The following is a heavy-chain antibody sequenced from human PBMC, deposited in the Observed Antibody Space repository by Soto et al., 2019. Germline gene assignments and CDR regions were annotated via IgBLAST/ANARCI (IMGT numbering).Heavy chain of an antibody. V-gene: IGHV4-30-4*01. D-gene: IGHD3-22*01. CDR1: GGSISSGDYY. Sequence: SETLSLTCTVSGGSISSGDYYWSWIRQPPGKGLEWIGYIYYSGSTYYNPSLKSRVTISVDTSKNQFSLKLSSVTAADTAVYYCARTRGDYYDSSGYPLVYFDYWGRGTLVTVSS. CDR3: ARTRGDYYDSSGYPLVYFDY. CDR2: IYYSGST. J-gene: IGHJ4*02.